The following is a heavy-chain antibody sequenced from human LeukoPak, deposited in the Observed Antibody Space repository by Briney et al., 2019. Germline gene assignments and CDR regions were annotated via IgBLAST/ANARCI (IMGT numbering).Heavy chain of an antibody. D-gene: IGHD3-3*01. CDR1: GYTFTDYY. J-gene: IGHJ5*02. CDR3: ATSPDFWLSFDP. V-gene: IGHV1-2*06. CDR2: INPNSGAT. Sequence: ASVKVSCKASGYTFTDYYVYWVRQAPGQGLEWMGRINPNSGATNYAQKFQGRVTMTEDTSTDTAYMELSSLRSEDTAVYYCATSPDFWLSFDPWGQGTLVTVSS.